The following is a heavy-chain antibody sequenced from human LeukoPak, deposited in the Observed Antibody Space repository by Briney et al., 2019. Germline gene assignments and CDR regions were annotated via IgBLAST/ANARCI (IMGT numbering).Heavy chain of an antibody. V-gene: IGHV3-33*08. Sequence: PGGSLRLSCAASGFTFSSYGMHWVRQAPGKGLEWVAVIWYGGSNKYYADSVKGRFTISRDNSKNTLYLQMGSLRAEDMAVYYCARTMRFGELSRAFGIWGQGTMVTVSS. CDR3: ARTMRFGELSRAFGI. D-gene: IGHD3-10*01. CDR2: IWYGGSNK. J-gene: IGHJ3*02. CDR1: GFTFSSYG.